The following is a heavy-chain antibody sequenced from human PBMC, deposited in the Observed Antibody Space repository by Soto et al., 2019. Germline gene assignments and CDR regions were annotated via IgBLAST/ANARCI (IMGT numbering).Heavy chain of an antibody. CDR2: TYYSGST. J-gene: IGHJ3*02. V-gene: IGHV4-30-4*01. CDR3: ARVWNYDFWSGKRFFDI. D-gene: IGHD3-3*01. CDR1: GGSISSRDSY. Sequence: SETLSLTCTVSGGSISSRDSYWRLIRKPPGKGLEWIGYTYYSGSTYYNPSLKSRVTISVDTSKNQFSLKLSSVTAADTAVYYCARVWNYDFWSGKRFFDIWGQGTMVT.